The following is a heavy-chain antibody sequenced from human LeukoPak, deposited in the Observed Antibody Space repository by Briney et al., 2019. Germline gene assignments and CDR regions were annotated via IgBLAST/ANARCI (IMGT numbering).Heavy chain of an antibody. V-gene: IGHV1-8*02. D-gene: IGHD2-15*01. CDR1: GYTFTNYD. CDR2: MNPNSGNT. CDR3: ATAFPGYCSGGSCPLDY. Sequence: ASVKVSCKASGYTFTNYDINWVRQATGQGLEWMGWMNPNSGNTGYAQKFQGRVTMTRDMSTSTVYMELSSLRSEDTAVYYCATAFPGYCSGGSCPLDYWGQGTLVTVSS. J-gene: IGHJ4*02.